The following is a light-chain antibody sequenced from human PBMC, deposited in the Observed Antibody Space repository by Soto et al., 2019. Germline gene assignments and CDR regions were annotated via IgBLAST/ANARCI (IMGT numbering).Light chain of an antibody. CDR3: HQFATTRS. CDR1: QSLSSSF. J-gene: IGKJ1*01. CDR2: GAS. V-gene: IGKV3-20*01. Sequence: LTQSPGTLSLSPGEGATLSCRTSQSLSSSFLAWYQQKPGQAPRLIIYGASSRAAGIPDRFSGSGSGTDFTLTISSLEPEDFAVYYCHQFATTRSFGQGTKVDIK.